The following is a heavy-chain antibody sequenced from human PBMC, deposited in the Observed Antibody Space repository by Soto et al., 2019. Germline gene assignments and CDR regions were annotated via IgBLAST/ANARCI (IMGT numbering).Heavy chain of an antibody. V-gene: IGHV3-74*01. J-gene: IGHJ4*02. Sequence: EVQLVESGGGLVQPGGSLRLSCAASGIIFTNYWMHWVRQAPGKGLVWVSRIDTDGSGTSYADSVKGRFTCSRDNAKNTVYLQMNSLRAEDTAVDYCTSVFEYWGQGTLVTVSS. CDR2: IDTDGSGT. CDR3: TSVFEY. CDR1: GIIFTNYW.